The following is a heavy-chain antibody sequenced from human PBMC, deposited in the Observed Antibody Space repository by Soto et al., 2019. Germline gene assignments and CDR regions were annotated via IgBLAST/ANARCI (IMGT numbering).Heavy chain of an antibody. Sequence: SGPTLVKPTQTLTLTCTFSGFSLSTSGVGVGWIRQPPGKALEWLALIYWDDDKRYSPSLKSRLTITKDTSKNQVVLTMTNMDPVDTATYYCAHGLYTLRAAYFDYWGQGTLVTVSS. CDR1: GFSLSTSGVG. J-gene: IGHJ4*02. V-gene: IGHV2-5*02. CDR3: AHGLYTLRAAYFDY. D-gene: IGHD3-16*01. CDR2: IYWDDDK.